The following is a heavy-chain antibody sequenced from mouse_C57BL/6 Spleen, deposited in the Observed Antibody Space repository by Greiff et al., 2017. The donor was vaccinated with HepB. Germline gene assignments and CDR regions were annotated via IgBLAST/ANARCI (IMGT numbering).Heavy chain of an antibody. CDR3: ARSRGYGNYGYFDV. Sequence: QVQLQQPGAELVRPGTSVKLSCKASGYTFTSYWMHWVKQRPGQGLEWIGVIDPSDSYTNYNQKFKGKATLTVDTSSSTAYMQLSSLTSEDSAVYYCARSRGYGNYGYFDVWGTGTTVTVSS. D-gene: IGHD2-1*01. CDR2: IDPSDSYT. V-gene: IGHV1-59*01. J-gene: IGHJ1*03. CDR1: GYTFTSYW.